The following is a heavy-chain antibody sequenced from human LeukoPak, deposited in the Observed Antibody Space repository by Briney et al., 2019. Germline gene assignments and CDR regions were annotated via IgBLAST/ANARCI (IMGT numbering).Heavy chain of an antibody. D-gene: IGHD4-23*01. Sequence: SETLSLTCAVSGVSITSYYWSWIRQHPEKGLEWIGYLSDVGTNDYNPSLRGRVTISRDTSKNQFSLRLSSVTAADAAVYYCARDKAPGGKRWFDPWGQGIPVIVSS. CDR1: GVSITSYY. J-gene: IGHJ5*02. CDR3: ARDKAPGGKRWFDP. CDR2: LSDVGTN. V-gene: IGHV4-59*01.